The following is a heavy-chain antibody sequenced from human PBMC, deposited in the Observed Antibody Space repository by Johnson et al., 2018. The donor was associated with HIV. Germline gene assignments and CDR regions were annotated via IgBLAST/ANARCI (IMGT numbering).Heavy chain of an antibody. Sequence: EVQLVESGGDLVQPGGSLRLSCGASGFSFRSHWMSWVRQAPGKGLEWVANIKEDGSQKYYVDSGKGRFTISRDNAKNSLYLQMNSLKIEDTAVYYCTTDQVGRSYGGKYHIWGQGTMVTVSS. CDR2: IKEDGSQK. J-gene: IGHJ3*02. CDR3: TTDQVGRSYGGKYHI. D-gene: IGHD1-26*01. V-gene: IGHV3-7*05. CDR1: GFSFRSHW.